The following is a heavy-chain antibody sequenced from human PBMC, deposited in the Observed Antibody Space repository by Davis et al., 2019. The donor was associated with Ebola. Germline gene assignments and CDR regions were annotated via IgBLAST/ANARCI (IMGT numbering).Heavy chain of an antibody. CDR3: ARVLGYCTNGVCYGRFDP. CDR2: IYYSGTT. J-gene: IGHJ5*02. V-gene: IGHV4-59*01. CDR1: GGSISSYC. Sequence: MPSETLSLTCTVSGGSISSYCWSWIRQPPGKGLEWIGYIYYSGTTNYNPSLQSRVTTSVDTSKNQLSLKLSSVTAADTAVYYCARVLGYCTNGVCYGRFDPWGQGTLVTVSS. D-gene: IGHD2-8*01.